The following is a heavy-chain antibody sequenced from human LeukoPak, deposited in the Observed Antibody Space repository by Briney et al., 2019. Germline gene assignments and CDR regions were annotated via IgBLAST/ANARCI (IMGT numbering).Heavy chain of an antibody. D-gene: IGHD6-19*01. V-gene: IGHV3-48*01. CDR3: ARDPWARYSSGWSPGNYFDY. CDR2: ISSSSSTI. Sequence: GGSLRLSCAASGFSFSSYSMNWVRQAPGKGLEWVSYISSSSSTIYYADSVKGRFTISRDNAKNSLYLQMNSLRAEDTAVYYCARDPWARYSSGWSPGNYFDYWGQGTLVTVSS. J-gene: IGHJ4*02. CDR1: GFSFSSYS.